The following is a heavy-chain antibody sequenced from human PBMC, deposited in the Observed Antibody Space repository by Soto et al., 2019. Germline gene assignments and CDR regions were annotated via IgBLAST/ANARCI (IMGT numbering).Heavy chain of an antibody. J-gene: IGHJ6*03. CDR2: IYYTGTT. V-gene: IGHV4-59*11. Sequence: PSETLSLTCTVSGDSIGTHYWSWIRQPPGKGLEWIGFIYYTGTTNSNPSLKSRVTISVDTSNNQFSLKLSSVTAADTALYYCARGRGYYGSGSYYPRPYYYYYMDVWGKGTTVTVSS. CDR3: ARGRGYYGSGSYYPRPYYYYYMDV. CDR1: GDSIGTHY. D-gene: IGHD3-10*01.